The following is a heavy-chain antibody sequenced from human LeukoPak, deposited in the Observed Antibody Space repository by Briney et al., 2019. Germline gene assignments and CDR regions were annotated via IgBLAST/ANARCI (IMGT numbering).Heavy chain of an antibody. D-gene: IGHD1-26*01. V-gene: IGHV1-8*01. J-gene: IGHJ6*03. Sequence: GASLKISCKTSGYTFTTYDINWVRQATGQGLEWRGWMNPNSGNKGYAQKFQGRDTMTRNTTISTAYEELSSLRSEDTAVYYCARALESISGSDTEGYYYYYYMDVCGKGT. CDR2: MNPNSGNK. CDR1: GYTFTTYD. CDR3: ARALESISGSDTEGYYYYYYMDV.